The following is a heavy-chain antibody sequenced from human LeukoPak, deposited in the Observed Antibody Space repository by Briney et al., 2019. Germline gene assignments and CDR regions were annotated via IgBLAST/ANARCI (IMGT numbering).Heavy chain of an antibody. J-gene: IGHJ6*03. V-gene: IGHV1-8*01. D-gene: IGHD6-13*01. CDR2: MNPNSGNT. CDR3: ARVPSSSWYEDYYYYYMDV. Sequence: ASVKVSCKASGYTFTSYDINWVRQATGQGLEWMGWMNPNSGNTGYAQKFQGRVTMTRNTSISTAYMELSSLRSEDTAVYYCARVPSSSWYEDYYYYYMDVWGKGTTVTVSS. CDR1: GYTFTSYD.